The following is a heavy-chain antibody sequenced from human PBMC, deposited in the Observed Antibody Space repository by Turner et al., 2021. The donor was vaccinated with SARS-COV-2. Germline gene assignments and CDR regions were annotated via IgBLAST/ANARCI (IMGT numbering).Heavy chain of an antibody. CDR2: IWYDGSNR. V-gene: IGHV3-33*01. CDR3: ARPIPSYSSGWYGCYFDY. D-gene: IGHD6-19*01. Sequence: QVQLVESGGGVVQPGRSLRLSCAASGFTFSSYGMHWVRQAPGKGLGWVAFIWYDGSNRYYADSVKGRFTISRDKSKNTLSLKMNSLRAEDTAVYYCARPIPSYSSGWYGCYFDYWGQGTLVTVSS. J-gene: IGHJ4*02. CDR1: GFTFSSYG.